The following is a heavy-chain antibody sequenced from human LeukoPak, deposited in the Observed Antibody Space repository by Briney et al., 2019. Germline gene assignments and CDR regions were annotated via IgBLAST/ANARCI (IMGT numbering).Heavy chain of an antibody. J-gene: IGHJ4*02. CDR2: ISWNSGSI. V-gene: IGHV3-9*01. CDR3: AKEGADYYDSSGYVGGFDY. Sequence: GRSLRLSCAASGFTFDDYAMHWVRQAPGNGLEWVSGISWNSGSIGYADSVKGRFTISRDNAKNSLYLQMNSLRAEDTALYYCAKEGADYYDSSGYVGGFDYWGQGTLVTVSS. D-gene: IGHD3-22*01. CDR1: GFTFDDYA.